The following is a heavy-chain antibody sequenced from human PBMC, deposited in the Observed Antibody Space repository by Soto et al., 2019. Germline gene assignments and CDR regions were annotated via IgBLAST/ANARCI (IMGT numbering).Heavy chain of an antibody. CDR3: ATKSNDILTGYWDDAFDI. V-gene: IGHV1-24*01. CDR2: FDPEDGET. J-gene: IGHJ3*02. D-gene: IGHD3-9*01. CDR1: GYSLTELS. Sequence: ASVKVSCKVSGYSLTELSMHWVREAPGKGLEWMGGFDPEDGETIYAQKFQGRVTMTEDTSTDTAYMELSSLRSENTAVYYCATKSNDILTGYWDDAFDIWGQGTMVTVSS.